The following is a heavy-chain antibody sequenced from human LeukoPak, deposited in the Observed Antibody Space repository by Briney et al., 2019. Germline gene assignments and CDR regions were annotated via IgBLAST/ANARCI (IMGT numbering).Heavy chain of an antibody. Sequence: SVKVSCKASGGTFSSYAISWVRQAPGQGLEWMGGIIPIFGTANYAQKFQGRVTITTDESTSTAYMELSSLKASDTAMYYCARRAAAEWGGGYYYYMDFWAKGTRVTVSS. CDR3: ARRAAAEWGGGYYYYMDF. CDR2: IIPIFGTA. D-gene: IGHD6-13*01. CDR1: GGTFSSYA. J-gene: IGHJ6*03. V-gene: IGHV1-69*05.